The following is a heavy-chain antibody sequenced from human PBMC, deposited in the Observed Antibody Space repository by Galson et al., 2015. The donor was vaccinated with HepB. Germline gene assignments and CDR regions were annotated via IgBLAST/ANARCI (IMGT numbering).Heavy chain of an antibody. Sequence: SVKVSCKASAYTFSSHGLSWVRQAPGKGLEWMGWINAYNANTHYAQKFQGRVTMTTDTSTSIVHMELRSLRSDDTAIYYCAEGSCLSRAGFDIWGQGTLVTVSS. D-gene: IGHD6-19*01. J-gene: IGHJ3*02. CDR1: AYTFSSHG. CDR3: AEGSCLSRAGFDI. V-gene: IGHV1-18*04. CDR2: INAYNANT.